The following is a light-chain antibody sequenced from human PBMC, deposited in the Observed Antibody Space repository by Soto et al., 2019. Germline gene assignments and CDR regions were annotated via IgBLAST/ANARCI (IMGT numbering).Light chain of an antibody. Sequence: DIQMTQSPSSVSASVGDRVSITCRASQGISSWLAWYQQKPGRAPKLLIYTGSSLQSGVPSRFSGTGYGTDFTLTISNLQPEDVATYYCQQANSVPLTVGGGTKVEIK. V-gene: IGKV1-12*01. CDR1: QGISSW. CDR2: TGS. CDR3: QQANSVPLT. J-gene: IGKJ4*01.